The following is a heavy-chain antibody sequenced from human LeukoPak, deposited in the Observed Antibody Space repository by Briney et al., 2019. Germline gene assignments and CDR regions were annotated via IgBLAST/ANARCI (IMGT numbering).Heavy chain of an antibody. CDR1: GFTFSSYG. CDR3: ARDAAWDYYYMDV. J-gene: IGHJ6*03. D-gene: IGHD6-13*01. Sequence: QPGGSLRLSCAASGFTFSSYGMHWVRQAPGKGLEWVAVISYDGSNKYYADSVKGRFTISRDNSKNTLYLQMSSLRPEDTAVYYCARDAAWDYYYMDVWGKGTTVTVSS. CDR2: ISYDGSNK. V-gene: IGHV3-30*03.